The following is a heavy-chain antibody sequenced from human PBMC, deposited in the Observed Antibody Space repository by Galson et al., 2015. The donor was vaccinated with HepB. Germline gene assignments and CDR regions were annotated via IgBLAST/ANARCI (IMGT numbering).Heavy chain of an antibody. CDR3: ARDMGRIVVVIGGAFDI. D-gene: IGHD3-22*01. J-gene: IGHJ3*02. Sequence: SLRLSCAASGFTFSSYSMNWVRQAPGKGLEWVSYISSSSSTIYYADSVKGRFTISRDNAKNSLYLQMNSLRAEDTAVYYCARDMGRIVVVIGGAFDIWGQGTMVTVSS. CDR1: GFTFSSYS. CDR2: ISSSSSTI. V-gene: IGHV3-48*01.